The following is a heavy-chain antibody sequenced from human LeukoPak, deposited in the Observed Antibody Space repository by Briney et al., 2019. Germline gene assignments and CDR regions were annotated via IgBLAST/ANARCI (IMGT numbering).Heavy chain of an antibody. J-gene: IGHJ4*02. CDR2: IKQDGSEK. V-gene: IGHV3-7*03. CDR3: ARSVAGHDY. Sequence: GGSLRLSCADSRFTFSNYWMSWVRQAPGKGLEWLTNIKQDGSEKYYVDSVKGRFTISRDNAKNSLYLQMNSLRAEDTAVYYCARSVAGHDYGGQGILVTVSS. D-gene: IGHD6-19*01. CDR1: RFTFSNYW.